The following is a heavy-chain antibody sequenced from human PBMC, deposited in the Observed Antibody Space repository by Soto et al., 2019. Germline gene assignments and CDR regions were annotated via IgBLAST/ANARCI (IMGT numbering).Heavy chain of an antibody. CDR2: INPSRGST. V-gene: IGHV1-46*01. D-gene: IGHD6-6*01. CDR1: GYTFTTYY. CDR3: ARVGASSSSDSSFDY. J-gene: IGHJ4*02. Sequence: QVQLVQSGAEVKKPGASVKVSCKASGYTFTTYYMHWVRQAPGQGLEWMGVINPSRGSTSYSQRLQDRVTMTWDTSTSTVYVELSSLTSEDTAVYYCARVGASSSSDSSFDYWGQGTLVTVSS.